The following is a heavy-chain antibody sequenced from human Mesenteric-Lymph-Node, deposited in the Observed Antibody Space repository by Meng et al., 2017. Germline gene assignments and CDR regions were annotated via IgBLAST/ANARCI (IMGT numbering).Heavy chain of an antibody. D-gene: IGHD6-19*01. CDR1: GYTFTTSG. CDR3: ARGNYSSGWYVSYYYYGMDV. Sequence: ASVNVSCKASGYTFTTSGISWVRQAPGQGLEWMGRINPNSGGTNYAQKFQGRVTMTRDTSISTAYMELSRLRSDDTAVYYCARGNYSSGWYVSYYYYGMDVWGQGTTVTVSS. V-gene: IGHV1-2*06. J-gene: IGHJ6*02. CDR2: INPNSGGT.